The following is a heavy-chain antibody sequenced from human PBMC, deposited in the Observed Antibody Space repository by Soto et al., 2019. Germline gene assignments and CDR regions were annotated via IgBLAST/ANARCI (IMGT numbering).Heavy chain of an antibody. CDR2: IDYNEINQ. V-gene: IGHV3-30*02. J-gene: IGHJ4*02. D-gene: IGHD1-26*01. Sequence: PGGSLRLSCVASGFTFSNYGMHWVRQAPGKGLEWVAGIDYNEINQYYADSVKGRFTISRDNSKNTLYLQMNSLRAEDTAVYYCAREIVGATKVFDYWGQGTLVTVSS. CDR1: GFTFSNYG. CDR3: AREIVGATKVFDY.